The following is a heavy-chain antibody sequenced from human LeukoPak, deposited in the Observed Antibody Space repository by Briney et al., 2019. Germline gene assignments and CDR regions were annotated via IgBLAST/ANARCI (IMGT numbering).Heavy chain of an antibody. CDR3: ARGSIAMAGTVDY. J-gene: IGHJ4*02. CDR2: ISGSGSHI. V-gene: IGHV3-21*01. D-gene: IGHD6-19*01. CDR1: GLTVSSNY. Sequence: KTGGSLRLACVASGLTVSSNYMSWVRQAPGKGLEWVSTISGSGSHIYYPDSLKGRFSVSRDNAKNSLYLQINSLRGEDTAVYYCARGSIAMAGTVDYWGQGTLVTVSA.